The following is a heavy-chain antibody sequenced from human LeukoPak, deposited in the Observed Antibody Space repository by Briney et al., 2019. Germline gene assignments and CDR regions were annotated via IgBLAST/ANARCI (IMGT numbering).Heavy chain of an antibody. CDR3: ARDPGYDSSGYYSDFDY. CDR2: INPSGGST. D-gene: IGHD3-22*01. CDR1: GYTFTSYY. J-gene: IGHJ4*02. V-gene: IGHV1-46*01. Sequence: GASVKVSCKASGYTFTSYYMHWVRQAPGQGLEWMGIINPSGGSTSYAQKFQGRVTMTRDTSTSTVYMELSSLRSEDTAVYYCARDPGYDSSGYYSDFDYWGQGTLVTVSS.